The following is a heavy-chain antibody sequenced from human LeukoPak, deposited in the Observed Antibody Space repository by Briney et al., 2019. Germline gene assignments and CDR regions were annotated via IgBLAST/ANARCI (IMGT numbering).Heavy chain of an antibody. V-gene: IGHV3-20*04. CDR3: ARGGISIFGVVIYMDV. D-gene: IGHD3-3*01. Sequence: GGSLRLSCAASGFTFDDYGMSWVRQAPGKGLEWVSGINWNGGSTGYADSVKGRFTISRDNAKNSLYLQMNSLRVEDTALYYCARGGISIFGVVIYMDVWGKGTTVTVSS. CDR1: GFTFDDYG. CDR2: INWNGGST. J-gene: IGHJ6*03.